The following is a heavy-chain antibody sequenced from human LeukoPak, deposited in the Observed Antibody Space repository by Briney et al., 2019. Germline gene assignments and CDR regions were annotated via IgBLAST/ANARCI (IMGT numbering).Heavy chain of an antibody. CDR1: GFTFSSYA. V-gene: IGHV3-30*01. J-gene: IGHJ6*03. D-gene: IGHD6-13*01. Sequence: PGRSLRLSCAASGFTFSSYAMHWVRQAPGKGLEWVAVISYDGGNKYYADSVKGRFTISRDNSKNTLYLQMNSLRAEDTAVYYCARGLAAAGQSVYYYYYYYMDVWGKGTTVTVSS. CDR3: ARGLAAAGQSVYYYYYYYMDV. CDR2: ISYDGGNK.